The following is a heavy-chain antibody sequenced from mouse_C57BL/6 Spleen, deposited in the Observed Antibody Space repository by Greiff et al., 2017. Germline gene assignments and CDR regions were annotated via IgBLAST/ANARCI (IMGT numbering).Heavy chain of an antibody. Sequence: QVQLKQPGAELVKPGASVKLSCKASGYTFTSYWMHWVKQRPGQGLEWIGMIHPNSGSTNYNEKFKSKATLTVDKSSSTAYMQLSSLTSEDSAVYYCARSDGYYPLYYAMDYWGQGTSVTVSS. J-gene: IGHJ4*01. CDR1: GYTFTSYW. CDR3: ARSDGYYPLYYAMDY. V-gene: IGHV1-64*01. D-gene: IGHD2-3*01. CDR2: IHPNSGST.